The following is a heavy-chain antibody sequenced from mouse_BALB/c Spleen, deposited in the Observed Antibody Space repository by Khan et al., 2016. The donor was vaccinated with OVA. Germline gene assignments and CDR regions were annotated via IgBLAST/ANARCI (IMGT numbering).Heavy chain of an antibody. CDR3: ASELGRYDAMDY. J-gene: IGHJ4*01. CDR2: ISNSGSA. D-gene: IGHD4-1*01. V-gene: IGHV3-2*02. Sequence: EVELVESGPGLVKPSQSLSLTCTVTGYSITRDYAWNWIRQFPGNELEWMGYISNSGSASYNPSLKSRISITRDTSKNQFFLQLDSVTPEDTATDDCASELGRYDAMDYWGQGTSVTVSS. CDR1: GYSITRDYA.